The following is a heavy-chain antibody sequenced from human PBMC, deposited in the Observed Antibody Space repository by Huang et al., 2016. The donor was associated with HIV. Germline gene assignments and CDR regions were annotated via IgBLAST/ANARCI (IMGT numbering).Heavy chain of an antibody. J-gene: IGHJ5*02. D-gene: IGHD6-6*01. CDR2: ISVSNGNT. Sequence: QVQLVQSGPEVSKPGASVKVSCKASGYTFISYGINWVRQAPGQGLEWMGWISVSNGNTNYAQKFHGRVTITADKSTSTVYLDLRSLRSDDTALYYCARGSIALPKWFDPWGQGTLVTVSS. V-gene: IGHV1-18*04. CDR3: ARGSIALPKWFDP. CDR1: GYTFISYG.